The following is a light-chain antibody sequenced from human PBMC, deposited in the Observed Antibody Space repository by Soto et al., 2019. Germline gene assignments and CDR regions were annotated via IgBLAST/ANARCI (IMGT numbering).Light chain of an antibody. V-gene: IGKV3-20*01. CDR1: QTINNNF. CDR3: QQYGSSPPYT. CDR2: AAS. Sequence: EIVMTQSPGTLSLSPGERATLSCRASQTINNNFLGWYQQKPGQPPRLLIVAASRRATGIPDRFSGSGSGTAFTLTISSVEAGDFGVYYCQQYGSSPPYTFGLGTKLDIK. J-gene: IGKJ2*01.